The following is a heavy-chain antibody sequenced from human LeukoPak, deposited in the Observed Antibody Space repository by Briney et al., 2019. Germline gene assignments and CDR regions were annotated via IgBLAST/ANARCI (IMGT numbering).Heavy chain of an antibody. D-gene: IGHD5-24*01. CDR2: DGSGT. CDR1: GFTFSGHW. V-gene: IGHV3-74*01. CDR3: ARARWYSCDY. J-gene: IGHJ4*02. Sequence: GGSLRLSCAVSGFTFSGHWMFWVRQAPGKGLEWVSSDGSGTGYTDSVKGRFTVSRDNARNTLYLQMNSLRAEDTAVYNCARARWYSCDYWGQGALVTVSP.